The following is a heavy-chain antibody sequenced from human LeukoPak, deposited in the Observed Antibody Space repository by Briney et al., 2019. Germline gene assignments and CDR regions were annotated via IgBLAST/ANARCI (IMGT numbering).Heavy chain of an antibody. J-gene: IGHJ4*02. V-gene: IGHV3-33*01. D-gene: IGHD6-19*01. CDR3: ARSHSSGWGPFDY. CDR1: GFTFSNYG. Sequence: GGSLRLSCAASGFTFSNYGMHWVRQAPGKGLEWVALIWYDGSNKYYADSVRGRFTISRDNSKNTLYLQMKSLRVEDTAVYYCARSHSSGWGPFDYWGQGTLVTVSS. CDR2: IWYDGSNK.